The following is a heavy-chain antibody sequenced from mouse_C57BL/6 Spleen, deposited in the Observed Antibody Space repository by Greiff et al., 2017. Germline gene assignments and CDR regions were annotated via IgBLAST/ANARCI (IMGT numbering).Heavy chain of an antibody. J-gene: IGHJ3*01. Sequence: VQLQQSGAELVMPGASVKLSCKASGYTFTSYWMHWVKQRPGQGLEWIGEIDPSDSYTNYNQKFKGKSTLTVDKSSSTAYMQLSSLTSEDSAVYYCARWDYGSSRFAYWGQGTLVTVSA. CDR3: ARWDYGSSRFAY. V-gene: IGHV1-69*01. CDR2: IDPSDSYT. CDR1: GYTFTSYW. D-gene: IGHD1-1*01.